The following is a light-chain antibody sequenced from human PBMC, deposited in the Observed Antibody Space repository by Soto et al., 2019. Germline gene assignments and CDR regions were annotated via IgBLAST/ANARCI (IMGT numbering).Light chain of an antibody. J-gene: IGKJ1*01. CDR2: GAS. Sequence: TQSPATLSVSPGERATLSCRASQSVAGNLAWYQQKPGQAPRLLIYGASTRATGIPARFSGSGSGTEFTLTISSLQSEDFAVYYCQQCSVWPRTFGQGTKVDIK. CDR1: QSVAGN. V-gene: IGKV3-15*01. CDR3: QQCSVWPRT.